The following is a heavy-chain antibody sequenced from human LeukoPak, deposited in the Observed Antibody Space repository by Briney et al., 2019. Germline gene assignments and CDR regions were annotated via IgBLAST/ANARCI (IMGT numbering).Heavy chain of an antibody. V-gene: IGHV3-30-3*01. J-gene: IGHJ4*02. D-gene: IGHD6-25*01. CDR3: ARVLDPSSAAIFDY. CDR1: GFTFSSYA. CDR2: ISYDGSNK. Sequence: PGGSLRLSCAASGFTFSSYAMHWVRQAPGKGLEWVAVISYDGSNKYYADSVKGRFTISRDNSKNTLYLQMNSLRAEDTAVYYCARVLDPSSAAIFDYWGQGTLVTVSS.